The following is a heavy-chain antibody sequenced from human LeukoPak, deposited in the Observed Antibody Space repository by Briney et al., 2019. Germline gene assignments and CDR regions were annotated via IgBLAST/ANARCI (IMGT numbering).Heavy chain of an antibody. J-gene: IGHJ4*02. D-gene: IGHD4-17*01. CDR3: ARGDYGLYFFDS. Sequence: SETLSLTCTVSGGSISRGGYYWNWIRQHPREGLEWIGYFYYSRTTSYNPSLKSRATISVDTSNNQFSLKLSSVTAADTAVYYWARGDYGLYFFDSWGRGTLVTVSS. CDR1: GGSISRGGYY. CDR2: FYYSRTT. V-gene: IGHV4-31*03.